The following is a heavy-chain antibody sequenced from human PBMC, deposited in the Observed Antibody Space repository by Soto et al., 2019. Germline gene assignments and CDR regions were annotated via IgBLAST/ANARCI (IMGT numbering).Heavy chain of an antibody. Sequence: PSETLSLTCTVSGGSINSYYWSWIRQPAGKGLEWIGRIYSSGSTNYNPSLKSRVTMSVDTSKNQFSLRLSSVTAADTAVYYCARGDGTVTTVGLYGMDVWGQGTTVTVSS. CDR2: IYSSGST. CDR3: ARGDGTVTTVGLYGMDV. V-gene: IGHV4-4*07. CDR1: GGSINSYY. J-gene: IGHJ6*02. D-gene: IGHD4-4*01.